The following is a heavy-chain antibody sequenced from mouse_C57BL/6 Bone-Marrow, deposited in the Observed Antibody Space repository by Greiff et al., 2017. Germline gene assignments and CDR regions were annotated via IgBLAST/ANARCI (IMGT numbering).Heavy chain of an antibody. V-gene: IGHV1-59*01. J-gene: IGHJ4*01. CDR2: IDPSDSYT. CDR3: ARGGWLRYAMDY. D-gene: IGHD2-2*01. CDR1: GYTFTSYW. Sequence: QVQLKQPGAELVRPGTSVKLSCKASGYTFTSYWMHWVKQRPGQGLEWIGVIDPSDSYTNYNQKFKGKATLTVDTSSSTAYMQLSSLTSADSAVYYCARGGWLRYAMDYWGRGTSVTVSA.